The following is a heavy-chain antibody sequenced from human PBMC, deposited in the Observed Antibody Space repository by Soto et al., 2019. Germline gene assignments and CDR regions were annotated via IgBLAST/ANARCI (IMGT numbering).Heavy chain of an antibody. V-gene: IGHV1-46*01. D-gene: IGHD3-3*01. CDR3: ARALEWLAPMDV. Sequence: ASVKVSCTASGYTFTSYYMHWVRQAPGQGLEWMGIINPSGGSTSYAQKFQGRVTMTRDTSTSTVYMELSSLRSEDTAVYYCARALEWLAPMDVWGQGTTVTVSS. CDR2: INPSGGST. J-gene: IGHJ6*02. CDR1: GYTFTSYY.